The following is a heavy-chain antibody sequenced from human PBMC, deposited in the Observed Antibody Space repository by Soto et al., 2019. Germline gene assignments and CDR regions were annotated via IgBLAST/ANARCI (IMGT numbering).Heavy chain of an antibody. J-gene: IGHJ4*02. CDR2: IIVSGGST. Sequence: GGSLRLSCAASGFTFSSYAMSSVRQAPGKGLDGVSAIIVSGGSTYYAYSLNGRFTISRDNANNTLLLQMNSLRAQDTVVYYCAKGRSSSWYDVTFDFDHRGQGTLVTVSS. D-gene: IGHD6-13*01. V-gene: IGHV3-23*01. CDR3: AKGRSSSWYDVTFDFDH. CDR1: GFTFSSYA.